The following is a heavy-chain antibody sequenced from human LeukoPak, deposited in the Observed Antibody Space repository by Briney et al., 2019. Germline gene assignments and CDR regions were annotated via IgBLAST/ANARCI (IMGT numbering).Heavy chain of an antibody. CDR2: IIPIFGTA. D-gene: IGHD2-2*01. CDR3: AREKGYCSSTSCRRNYYYYMDV. V-gene: IGHV1-69*13. Sequence: SVKVSCKASGGTFSSYAISWVRQAPGQGLEWMGGIIPIFGTANYAQKFQGRVTITADESTSTAYMELSSLRSEDTAVYYCAREKGYCSSTSCRRNYYYYMDVWGKGTTVTVSS. CDR1: GGTFSSYA. J-gene: IGHJ6*03.